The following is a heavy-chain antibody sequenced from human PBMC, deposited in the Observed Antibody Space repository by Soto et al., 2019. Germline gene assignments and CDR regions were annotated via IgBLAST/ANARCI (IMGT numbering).Heavy chain of an antibody. V-gene: IGHV3-74*01. D-gene: IGHD2-15*01. J-gene: IGHJ6*02. CDR3: ARDGSSVVVAATLFGYYGMDV. CDR1: GFTFSSYW. CDR2: INSDGSST. Sequence: PGGSLRLSCAASGFTFSSYWMHWVRQAPGKGLVWVSRINSDGSSTSYADSVKGRFTISRDNAKNTLYLQMNSLRAEDTAVYYCARDGSSVVVAATLFGYYGMDVWGQGTTVTVSS.